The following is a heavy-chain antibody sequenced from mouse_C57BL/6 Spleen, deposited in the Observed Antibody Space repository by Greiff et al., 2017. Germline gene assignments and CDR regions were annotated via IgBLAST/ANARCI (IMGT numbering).Heavy chain of an antibody. J-gene: IGHJ1*03. CDR1: GYTFTSYW. CDR2: IHPNSGST. D-gene: IGHD1-1*01. Sequence: VQLQQSGAELVKPGASVKLSCKASGYTFTSYWMHWVKQRPGQGLEWIGMIHPNSGSTNYNEKFKSKATLTVDKSSSTAYMQLSSLTSEDSAGYYCAARESGSSPYWYFDVWGTGTTVTVSS. V-gene: IGHV1-64*01. CDR3: AARESGSSPYWYFDV.